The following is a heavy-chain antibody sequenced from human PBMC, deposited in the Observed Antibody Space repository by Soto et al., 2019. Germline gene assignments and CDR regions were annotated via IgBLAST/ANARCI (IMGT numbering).Heavy chain of an antibody. J-gene: IGHJ4*02. CDR3: ARDLGNKHYYYFY. D-gene: IGHD2-21*02. Sequence: SVKVSCKASGGTFSSYAISWVRQAPGQGLEWMGGIIPIFGTANYAQKFQGRVTITADESTSTAYMELSSLRSEDTSVYYCARDLGNKHYYYFYWGQGTLVTVSS. V-gene: IGHV1-69*13. CDR1: GGTFSSYA. CDR2: IIPIFGTA.